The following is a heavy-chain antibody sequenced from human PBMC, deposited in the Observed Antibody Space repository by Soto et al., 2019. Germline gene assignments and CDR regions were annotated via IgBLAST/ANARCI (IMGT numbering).Heavy chain of an antibody. CDR2: FEWGDDK. J-gene: IGHJ4*02. D-gene: IGHD3-9*01. CDR1: GFPLTTTGMC. V-gene: IGHV2-70*01. Sequence: SGPTLVNPTQTLTLTCTVSGFPLTTTGMCVTCIRQPPGKALEWLALFEWGDDKNYNTSLMSRLTLSKDTSKNQVILTMTNMDPVETGTYYCARMLKRETSDWIQIDYWGQGTLVTVSS. CDR3: ARMLKRETSDWIQIDY.